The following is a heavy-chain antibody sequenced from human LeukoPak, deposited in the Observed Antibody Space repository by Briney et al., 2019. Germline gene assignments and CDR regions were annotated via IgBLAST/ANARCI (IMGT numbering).Heavy chain of an antibody. D-gene: IGHD5-18*01. J-gene: IGHJ5*02. CDR1: GFTFSSYA. CDR2: ISGSGGST. CDR3: ARGELWLFTNWFDP. Sequence: PGGSLRLSCAASGFTFSSYAMSWVRQAPGKGLEWVSAISGSGGSTYYADSVKGRFTISRDNSKNTLYLQMNSLRAEDTAVYYCARGELWLFTNWFDPWGQGTLVTVSS. V-gene: IGHV3-23*01.